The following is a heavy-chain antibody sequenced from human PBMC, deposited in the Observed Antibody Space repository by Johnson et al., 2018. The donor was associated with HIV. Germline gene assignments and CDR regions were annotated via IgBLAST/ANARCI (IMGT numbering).Heavy chain of an antibody. J-gene: IGHJ3*01. D-gene: IGHD4-23*01. CDR2: ISYAGINT. Sequence: QVQLVESGGGVVQPGRSLRLSCAASGFTFSTYAMHWVRQAPGKGLEWVTIISYAGINTYYADSVKGRFTISRDNSKDTLYLQMHSLRPEDTALYYCARDPPYGGNPSAFDVWGQGTMVTVSS. CDR3: ARDPPYGGNPSAFDV. V-gene: IGHV3-30-3*01. CDR1: GFTFSTYA.